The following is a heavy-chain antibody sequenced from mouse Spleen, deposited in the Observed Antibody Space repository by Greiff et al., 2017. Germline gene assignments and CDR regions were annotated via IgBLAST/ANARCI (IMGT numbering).Heavy chain of an antibody. Sequence: QVQLQQSGAELARPGASVKLSCKASGYTFTSYGISWVKQRTGQGLEWIGEIYPRSGNTYYNEKFKGKATLTADKSSSTAYMELRSLTSEDSAVYFCARSELLREAYYAMDYWGQGTSVTVSS. J-gene: IGHJ4*01. CDR3: ARSELLREAYYAMDY. D-gene: IGHD1-1*01. CDR1: GYTFTSYG. V-gene: IGHV1-81*01. CDR2: IYPRSGNT.